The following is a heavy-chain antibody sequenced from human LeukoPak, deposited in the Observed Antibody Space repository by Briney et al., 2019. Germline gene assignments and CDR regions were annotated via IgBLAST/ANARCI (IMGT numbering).Heavy chain of an antibody. D-gene: IGHD3-9*01. CDR1: GGTFSSYA. CDR2: IIPIFGTA. J-gene: IGHJ4*02. Sequence: ASVKVSCKASGGTFSSYAISWVRQAPGQGLEWMGRIIPIFGTANYAQKFQGRVTITTDESTSTAYMELSSLRSEDTAVYYCARGASDYDILTGLFDYWGQGTLVTVSS. V-gene: IGHV1-69*05. CDR3: ARGASDYDILTGLFDY.